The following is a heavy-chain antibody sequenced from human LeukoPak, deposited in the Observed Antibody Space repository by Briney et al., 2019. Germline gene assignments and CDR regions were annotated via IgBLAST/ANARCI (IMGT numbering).Heavy chain of an antibody. CDR3: AKLGCGEAIGDY. CDR2: IRYDGSNK. J-gene: IGHJ4*02. Sequence: GGSLRLSCAASGFTFSSYGMHWVRQAPGKGLEGVAFIRYDGSNKYYADSVKGRFTISRDNSKNTLYLQMNSLRAEDTAVYYCAKLGCGEAIGDYWGQGTLVTVS. V-gene: IGHV3-30*02. CDR1: GFTFSSYG. D-gene: IGHD3-10*01.